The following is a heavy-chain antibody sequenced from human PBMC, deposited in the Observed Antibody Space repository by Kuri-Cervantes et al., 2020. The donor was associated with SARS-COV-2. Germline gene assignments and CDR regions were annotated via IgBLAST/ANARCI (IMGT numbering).Heavy chain of an antibody. Sequence: GSLRFSCAVSGASISTTNWWSWFRQPPGKGLEWIGEIYHTGSTNYNPSFKSRVTMSIDKSKNQFSLRVRSVTAADTAVYYCARDRYSGSYYFDYWGQGTLVTVSS. D-gene: IGHD1-26*01. CDR2: IYHTGST. CDR1: GASISTTNW. J-gene: IGHJ4*02. V-gene: IGHV4-4*02. CDR3: ARDRYSGSYYFDY.